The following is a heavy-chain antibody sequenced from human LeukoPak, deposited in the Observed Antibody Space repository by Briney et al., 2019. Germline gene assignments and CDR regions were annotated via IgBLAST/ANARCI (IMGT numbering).Heavy chain of an antibody. CDR3: ARESLVCSGGSCYRHFDY. Sequence: PGRSLRLSCAASGFTFSSYGMHWVRQAPGKGLEWVAVIWYDGSNKYYADSVKGRFTISRDNSKNTLYLQMNSLRAEDTAVYYCARESLVCSGGSCYRHFDYWGQGTLVTVSS. V-gene: IGHV3-33*08. CDR2: IWYDGSNK. D-gene: IGHD2-15*01. J-gene: IGHJ4*02. CDR1: GFTFSSYG.